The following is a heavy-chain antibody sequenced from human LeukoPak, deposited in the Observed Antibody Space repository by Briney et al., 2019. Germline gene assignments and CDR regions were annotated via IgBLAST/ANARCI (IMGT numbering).Heavy chain of an antibody. J-gene: IGHJ5*01. CDR2: THYRSKWYD. CDR1: GDSVSSKNGA. V-gene: IGHV6-1*01. CDR3: ARDLGTSGWYTFDF. Sequence: SQTLSLTCAISGDSVSSKNGAWNWIRQSPSRGLEWLGRTHYRSKWYDEYADSVKGRITISPDTSKNQFSLHVYSVTPEDTAVYYCARDLGTSGWYTFDFWGQGTLVTVSS. D-gene: IGHD6-19*01.